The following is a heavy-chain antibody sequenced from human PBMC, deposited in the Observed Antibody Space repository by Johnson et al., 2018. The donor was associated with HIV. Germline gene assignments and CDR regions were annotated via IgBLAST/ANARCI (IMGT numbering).Heavy chain of an antibody. D-gene: IGHD6-13*01. CDR1: GFTFSSYA. J-gene: IGHJ3*02. Sequence: VQLVESGGGFVQPGGSLRLSCAASGFTFSSYAMSWVRQAPGKGLEWVSVIYSGSNTYYADSVKGRFTISRDNSKNTLYLQMNSLRAEDTALYYCAKDRDLAAAGTDAFDIWGQGTMVTVSS. V-gene: IGHV3-23*03. CDR3: AKDRDLAAAGTDAFDI. CDR2: IYSGSNT.